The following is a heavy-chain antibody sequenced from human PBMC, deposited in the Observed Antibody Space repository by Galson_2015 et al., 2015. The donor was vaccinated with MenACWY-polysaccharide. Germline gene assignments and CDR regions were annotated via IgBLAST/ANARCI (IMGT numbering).Heavy chain of an antibody. V-gene: IGHV3-30*02. CDR1: GFTFSSYG. J-gene: IGHJ4*02. CDR3: AKVRRGYSYGVGY. D-gene: IGHD5-18*01. Sequence: SLRLSCAASGFTFSSYGMHWVRQAPGKGLEWVAFIRYDGSNKYYADSVKGRFTISRDNSKNTLYLQMNSLRAEDTAVYYCAKVRRGYSYGVGYWGQGTLVTVSS. CDR2: IRYDGSNK.